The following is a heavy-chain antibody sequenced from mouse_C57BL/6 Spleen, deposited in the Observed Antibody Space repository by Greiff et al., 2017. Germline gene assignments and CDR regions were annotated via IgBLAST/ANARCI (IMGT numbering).Heavy chain of an antibody. CDR2: IYPRDGST. D-gene: IGHD6-1*01. V-gene: IGHV1-85*01. CDR3: ARKVLLPGRNYAMDY. J-gene: IGHJ4*01. CDR1: GYTFTSYD. Sequence: QVQLQQSGPELVKPGASVKLSCKASGYTFTSYDINWVKQRPGQGLEWIGWIYPRDGSTKYNEKFKGKATLTVDTSSSTAYMELHSLTSEDSAVYFCARKVLLPGRNYAMDYWGQGTSVTVSS.